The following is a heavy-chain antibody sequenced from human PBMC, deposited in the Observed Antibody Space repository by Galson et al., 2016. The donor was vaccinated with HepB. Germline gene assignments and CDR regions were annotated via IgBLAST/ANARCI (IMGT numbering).Heavy chain of an antibody. J-gene: IGHJ4*02. CDR3: ARRSDDAYGSGSLDY. V-gene: IGHV1-8*01. D-gene: IGHD3-10*01. CDR1: GYTFTSYD. CDR2: MNPKSGDA. Sequence: SVKVSCKASGYTFTSYDINWVRQATGQGLEWMGWMNPKSGDAGYAEKFQGRVTMASNTSISTAYMELSSLRSEDSAVYYCARRSDDAYGSGSLDYWGQGALVTVSS.